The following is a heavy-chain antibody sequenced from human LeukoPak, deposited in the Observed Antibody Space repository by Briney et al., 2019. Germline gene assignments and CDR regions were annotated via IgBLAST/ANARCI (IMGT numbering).Heavy chain of an antibody. J-gene: IGHJ4*02. CDR3: ARGPYYDSSGYYNY. D-gene: IGHD3-22*01. Sequence: SETLSLTCAVYGGSFSGYYWSWIRQPPGKGLEWIGEINHSGSTNYNPSLKSRVTISVDTSKNQFSLKLSSVTAADTAVYYCARGPYYDSSGYYNYWGQGTLVIVSS. V-gene: IGHV4-34*01. CDR1: GGSFSGYY. CDR2: INHSGST.